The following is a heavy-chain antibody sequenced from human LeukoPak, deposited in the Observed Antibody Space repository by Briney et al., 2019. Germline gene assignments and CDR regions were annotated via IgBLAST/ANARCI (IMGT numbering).Heavy chain of an antibody. J-gene: IGHJ4*02. CDR1: GYTFSTYY. V-gene: IGHV1-46*01. CDR2: INPTGGST. CDR3: SRDQPYDSGNYYFDY. D-gene: IGHD3-10*01. Sequence: ASVKVSCKASGYTFSTYYIHWVRQAPGQGLEWMGIINPTGGSTSYSQKFQDRVTMTRDTTTTTVYLELSSLRSDDTAVYYCSRDQPYDSGNYYFDYWGQGTLVTVSS.